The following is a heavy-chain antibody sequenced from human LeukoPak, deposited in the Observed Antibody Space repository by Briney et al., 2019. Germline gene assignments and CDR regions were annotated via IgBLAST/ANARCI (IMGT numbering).Heavy chain of an antibody. V-gene: IGHV5-51*01. Sequence: GESLKISCKGSGYSFTSYWIGWVRQMPGKGLEWMGIIYPGDSDTRYSPSFQGQVTISADKSISTAYLQWSSLKASDTAMYYCARQAKYQLLSRDAFDIWGRGTMVTVSS. CDR3: ARQAKYQLLSRDAFDI. CDR1: GYSFTSYW. CDR2: IYPGDSDT. D-gene: IGHD2-2*01. J-gene: IGHJ3*02.